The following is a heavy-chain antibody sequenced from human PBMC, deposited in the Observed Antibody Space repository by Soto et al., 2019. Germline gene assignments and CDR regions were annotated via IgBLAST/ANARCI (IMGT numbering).Heavy chain of an antibody. CDR3: ARQERWRVAIDY. Sequence: QLQLQESGPGLVKPSETLSLTCTVSGGSISSSSYWWGWIRQPPGKGLEWIGSIFYSGSIYYTPSLKSRVTMSVDTYENQFSLKLSSVTAADTAVYYCARQERWRVAIDYWGQGTLVTVSS. CDR2: IFYSGSI. D-gene: IGHD2-15*01. J-gene: IGHJ4*02. CDR1: GGSISSSSYW. V-gene: IGHV4-39*01.